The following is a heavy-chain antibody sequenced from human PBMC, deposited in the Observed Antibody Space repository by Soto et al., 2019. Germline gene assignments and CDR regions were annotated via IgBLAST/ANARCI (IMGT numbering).Heavy chain of an antibody. CDR3: ARVIYYGSGSYSPYGMDV. Sequence: QVQLVQSGAEVKKPGSSVKVSCKTSGVSFNNNGIGWVRQAPGHGLEWMGGVSPPFRTSNYARKFQGRISITADASTVTVNMELSRLTSEDTAQYYCARVIYYGSGSYSPYGMDVWGQGTTVTVSS. CDR1: GVSFNNNG. J-gene: IGHJ6*02. D-gene: IGHD3-10*01. V-gene: IGHV1-69*01. CDR2: VSPPFRTS.